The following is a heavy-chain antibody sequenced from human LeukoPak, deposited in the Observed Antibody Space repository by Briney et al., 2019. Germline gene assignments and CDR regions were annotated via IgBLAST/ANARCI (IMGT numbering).Heavy chain of an antibody. CDR3: ATRGGLTPNTLAM. J-gene: IGHJ3*01. Sequence: GASVKVSCKGSGYTFSIYYVHWVRQAPGQGLEWMGWMDPNSGDTIYAPKFQGRVSMTRDTSITTAYMELSSLTFDDSAMYYCATRGGLTPNTLAMWGHGTMVTVSS. V-gene: IGHV1-2*02. CDR2: MDPNSGDT. CDR1: GYTFSIYY. D-gene: IGHD2-15*01.